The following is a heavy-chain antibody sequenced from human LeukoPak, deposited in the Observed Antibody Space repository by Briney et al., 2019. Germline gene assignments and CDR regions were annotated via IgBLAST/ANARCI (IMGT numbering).Heavy chain of an antibody. CDR1: GYTFTSYG. CDR3: AGAGGYSYGLDY. D-gene: IGHD5-18*01. V-gene: IGHV1-18*01. Sequence: ASVKVSCKAFGYTFTSYGISWVRQAPGQGLEWMGWISAYNGNTNYAQKLQGRVTMTRNTSISTAYMELSSLRSEDTAVYYCAGAGGYSYGLDYWGQGTLVTVSS. CDR2: ISAYNGNT. J-gene: IGHJ4*02.